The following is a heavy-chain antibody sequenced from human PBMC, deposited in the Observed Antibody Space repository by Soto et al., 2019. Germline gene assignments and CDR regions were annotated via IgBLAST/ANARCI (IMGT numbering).Heavy chain of an antibody. CDR1: GFTFSSYA. V-gene: IGHV3-30-3*01. Sequence: QVQLVESGGGVVQPGRSLRLSCAASGFTFSSYAMHWVRQAPGKGLEWVAVISYDGSNKYYADSVKGRFTISRDNSKNTLYRQMNSLRAEDTAVYYCAIPPASGYGHWGQGTLVTVSS. D-gene: IGHD3-3*01. CDR3: AIPPASGYGH. CDR2: ISYDGSNK. J-gene: IGHJ4*02.